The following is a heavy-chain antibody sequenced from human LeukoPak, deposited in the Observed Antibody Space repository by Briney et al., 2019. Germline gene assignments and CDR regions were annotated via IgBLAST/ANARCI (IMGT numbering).Heavy chain of an antibody. V-gene: IGHV3-23*01. Sequence: PRRSLRLSCAASGFTFSSYAMSWVRQAPEKGLEWVSAISGIGGSTYYADSVKGRFTISRDNSKNTLYLQMNSLRAEDTAVYYCAKGGVYAVCIYRNWFDPWGQGTLVTVSS. J-gene: IGHJ5*02. D-gene: IGHD2-8*01. CDR3: AKGGVYAVCIYRNWFDP. CDR1: GFTFSSYA. CDR2: ISGIGGST.